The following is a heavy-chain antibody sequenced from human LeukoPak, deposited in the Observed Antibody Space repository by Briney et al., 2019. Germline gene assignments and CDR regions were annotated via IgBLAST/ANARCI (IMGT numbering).Heavy chain of an antibody. CDR3: ARMLEPVAGNINQPFFDY. V-gene: IGHV1-18*01. D-gene: IGHD6-19*01. CDR1: GYTFTSYG. CDR2: ISAYNGNT. J-gene: IGHJ4*02. Sequence: GASVKVSCKASGYTFTSYGISWVRQAPGQGLEWMGWISAYNGNTNYAQKLQGRVTMTTDTSTSTAYMELRSLRSDDTAVYYCARMLEPVAGNINQPFFDYWGQGTLVTVSS.